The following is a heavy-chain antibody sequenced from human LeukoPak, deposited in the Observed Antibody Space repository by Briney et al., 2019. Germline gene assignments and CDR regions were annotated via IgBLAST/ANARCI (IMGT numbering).Heavy chain of an antibody. CDR2: IDPKSGGT. D-gene: IGHD6-13*01. V-gene: IGHV1-2*02. J-gene: IGHJ4*02. CDR1: GYTFTAYY. Sequence: ASVKVSCKASGYTFTAYYMHWVRQAPGQGLEWMGWIDPKSGGTNYAQKFQGRVTMTRDTSITTAHMELTSLQFDDTAVYYCALIAPPGTSFDYWGQGSLVTVSS. CDR3: ALIAPPGTSFDY.